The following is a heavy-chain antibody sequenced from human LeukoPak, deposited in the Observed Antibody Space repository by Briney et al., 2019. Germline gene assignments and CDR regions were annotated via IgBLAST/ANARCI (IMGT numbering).Heavy chain of an antibody. Sequence: SSETLSLTCTVSGDSISSGSYYWSWIRQPAGKGLEWIGRFYSSGSTNYNPSLKSRVTISVDTSKNQFSLKLSSVTAADTAVYYCARRRVLRFLEWLSAHAFDIWGQGTMVTVSS. D-gene: IGHD3-3*01. CDR3: ARRRVLRFLEWLSAHAFDI. J-gene: IGHJ3*02. V-gene: IGHV4-61*02. CDR1: GDSISSGSYY. CDR2: FYSSGST.